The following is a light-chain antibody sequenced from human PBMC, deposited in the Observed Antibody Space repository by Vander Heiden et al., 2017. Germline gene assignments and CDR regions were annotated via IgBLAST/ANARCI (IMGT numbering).Light chain of an antibody. J-gene: IGLJ2*01. Sequence: SFVLTHPPPVPVAPGQTARITCGGNDIGGKGAHWYQQKPGQAPVLVVYEDSDRPSGIPERFSGSNSGNTATLTISRVEAGDEADYYCQIWDSSSERVIFGGGTKMTVL. V-gene: IGLV3-21*02. CDR3: QIWDSSSERVI. CDR2: EDS. CDR1: DIGGKG.